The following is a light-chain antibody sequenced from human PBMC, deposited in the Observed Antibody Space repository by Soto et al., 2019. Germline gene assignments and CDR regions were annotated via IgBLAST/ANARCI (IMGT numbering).Light chain of an antibody. CDR3: QHKG. CDR1: QSISSY. CDR2: AAS. V-gene: IGKV1-39*01. J-gene: IGKJ1*01. Sequence: DIQMTQSPSSLSASVGDRVTITCRASQSISSYLNWYQQKPGKAPKLLIYAASSLQSGVPSRFSGSGSGTDFTLTISSLQPEDFATYYCQHKGFGQGTKVEIK.